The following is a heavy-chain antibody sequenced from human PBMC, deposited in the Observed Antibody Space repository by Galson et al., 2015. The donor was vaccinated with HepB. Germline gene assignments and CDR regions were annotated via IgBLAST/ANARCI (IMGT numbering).Heavy chain of an antibody. CDR1: GFTFSSYG. Sequence: SLRLSCAASGFTFSSYGMHWVRQAPGKGLEWVAVIWYDGSNKYYADSVKGRFTISRDHSKNPLYLQMNSLSAEDTAVYYCARGPRGGWYALGAGPTDYWGQGTLVTVSS. V-gene: IGHV3-33*08. CDR2: IWYDGSNK. J-gene: IGHJ4*02. D-gene: IGHD6-19*01. CDR3: ARGPRGGWYALGAGPTDY.